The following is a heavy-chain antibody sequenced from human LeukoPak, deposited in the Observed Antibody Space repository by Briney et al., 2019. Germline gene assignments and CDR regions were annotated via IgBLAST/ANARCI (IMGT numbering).Heavy chain of an antibody. CDR1: GFTFSDYY. J-gene: IGHJ4*02. CDR3: ARTVYGDYVAY. Sequence: GGSLRLSCAASGFTFSDYYMSWIRQAPGKRLEWVSYISSSGSTIYYADSVKGRFTISRDNAKNSLYLQMNSPRAEDTAVYYCARTVYGDYVAYWGQGTLVTVSS. CDR2: ISSSGSTI. D-gene: IGHD4-17*01. V-gene: IGHV3-11*01.